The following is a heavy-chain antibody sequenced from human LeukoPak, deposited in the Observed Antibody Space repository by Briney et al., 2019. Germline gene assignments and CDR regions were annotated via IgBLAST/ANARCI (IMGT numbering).Heavy chain of an antibody. D-gene: IGHD2-8*01. CDR1: GGTFSSYA. CDR2: IIPIFGTA. V-gene: IGHV1-69*05. J-gene: IGHJ4*02. Sequence: ASVKVSCKASGGTFSSYAISWVRQAPGQGLEWMGGIIPIFGTANYAQKFQGRVTIATDESTSTAYMELSSLRSEDTAVYYCARDHCTNGVCSPIWGQGTLVTVSS. CDR3: ARDHCTNGVCSPI.